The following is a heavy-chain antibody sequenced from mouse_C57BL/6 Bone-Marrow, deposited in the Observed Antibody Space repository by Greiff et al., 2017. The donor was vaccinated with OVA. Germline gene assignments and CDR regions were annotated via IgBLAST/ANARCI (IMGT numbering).Heavy chain of an antibody. V-gene: IGHV1-82*01. Sequence: QVQLKESGPELVKPGASVKISCKASGYAFSSSWMNWVKQRPGKGLEWIGRIYPGDGDTNYNGKFKGKATLTADKSSSTAYMQLSSLTSEDSAVYFCARDYSSSYDWYFDVWGTGPTVTVSS. CDR1: GYAFSSSW. CDR2: IYPGDGDT. CDR3: ARDYSSSYDWYFDV. J-gene: IGHJ1*03. D-gene: IGHD1-1*01.